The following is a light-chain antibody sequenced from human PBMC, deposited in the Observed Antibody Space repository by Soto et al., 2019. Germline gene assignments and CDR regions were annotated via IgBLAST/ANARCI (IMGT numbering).Light chain of an antibody. CDR2: GAS. Sequence: DIVMTQSPATLSVAPGERVTFSCRASQGVSRKLAWYQHKPGQAPRLLISGASTGATGIPARFSGSGSGTEFTLTINRLQSADFAVYYCQQYDRWPVTFGGGTKVDIK. V-gene: IGKV3-15*01. CDR1: QGVSRK. CDR3: QQYDRWPVT. J-gene: IGKJ4*01.